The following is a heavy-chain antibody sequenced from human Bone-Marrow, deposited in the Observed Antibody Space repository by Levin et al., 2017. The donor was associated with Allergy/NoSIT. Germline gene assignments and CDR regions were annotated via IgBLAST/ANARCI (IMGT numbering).Heavy chain of an antibody. CDR1: GFTFSSYS. D-gene: IGHD3-16*01. V-gene: IGHV3-21*01. CDR3: ARSLIMITSPGHAFDI. J-gene: IGHJ3*02. Sequence: GGSLRLSCAASGFTFSSYSMNWVRQAPGKGLEWVSSISSSSSYIYYADSVKGRFTISRDNAKNSLYLQMNSLRAEDTAVYYCARSLIMITSPGHAFDIWGQGTMVTVSS. CDR2: ISSSSSYI.